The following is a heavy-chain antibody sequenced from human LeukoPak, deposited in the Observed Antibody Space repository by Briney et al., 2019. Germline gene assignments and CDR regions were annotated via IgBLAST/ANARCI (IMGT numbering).Heavy chain of an antibody. D-gene: IGHD3-10*01. J-gene: IGHJ4*02. Sequence: SETLSLTRTVSGDSISSYYWSWIRQPPGEGLEWIGYIYYSGSTSYNPSLKSRVTMSIDTSKNQFSLKLTSVTAADTAVYYCARDSGYGSATCWGQGTLVTVSS. V-gene: IGHV4-59*01. CDR2: IYYSGST. CDR3: ARDSGYGSATC. CDR1: GDSISSYY.